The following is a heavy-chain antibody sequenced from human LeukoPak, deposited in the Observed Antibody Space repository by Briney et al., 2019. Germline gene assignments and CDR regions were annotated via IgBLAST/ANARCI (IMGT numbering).Heavy chain of an antibody. V-gene: IGHV4-34*01. CDR1: GGSISSYY. J-gene: IGHJ4*02. CDR2: INHSGST. CDR3: ARGGIAAALRTFYYFDY. Sequence: SETLSLTCTVSGGSISSYYWSWIRQPPGKGLEWIGEINHSGSTNYNPSLKSRVTISVDTSKDQFSLKLSSVTAADTAVSYCARGGIAAALRTFYYFDYWGQGTLVTVSS. D-gene: IGHD6-13*01.